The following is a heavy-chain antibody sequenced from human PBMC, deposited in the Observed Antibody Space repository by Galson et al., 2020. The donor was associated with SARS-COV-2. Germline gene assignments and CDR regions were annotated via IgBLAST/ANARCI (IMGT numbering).Heavy chain of an antibody. J-gene: IGHJ6*02. CDR1: GGSISSGGYY. Sequence: SETLSLTCTVSGGSISSGGYYWSWIRQHPGKGLEWIGYIYYSGSTYYNPSLKSRVTISVDTSKNQFSLKLSSVTAADTAVYYCRAAAGYYYYYGMDVWGQGTTVTVSS. CDR3: RAAAGYYYYYGMDV. CDR2: IYYSGST. V-gene: IGHV4-31*03. D-gene: IGHD6-13*01.